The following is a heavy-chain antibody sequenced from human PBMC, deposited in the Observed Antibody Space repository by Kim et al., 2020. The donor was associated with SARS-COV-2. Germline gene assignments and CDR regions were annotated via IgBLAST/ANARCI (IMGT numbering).Heavy chain of an antibody. CDR3: ARLARIAVAGTTFDY. J-gene: IGHJ4*02. CDR1: GGSFSGYY. Sequence: SETLSLTCAVYGGSFSGYYWSWIRQPPGKGLEWIGEINHSGSTNYNPSLKSRVTISVDTSKNQFSLKLSSVTAADTAVYYCARLARIAVAGTTFDYWGQGTLVTVSS. CDR2: INHSGST. V-gene: IGHV4-34*01. D-gene: IGHD6-19*01.